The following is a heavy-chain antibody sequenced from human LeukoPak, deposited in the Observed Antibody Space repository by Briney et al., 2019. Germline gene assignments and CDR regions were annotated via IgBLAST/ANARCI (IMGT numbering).Heavy chain of an antibody. J-gene: IGHJ5*02. CDR1: GYSISSGYY. D-gene: IGHD1-26*01. Sequence: SETLSLTCAVSGYSISSGYYWGWIRQPPGKGLEWIGSIYHSGSTYYNPSLKSRVTISVDTSKNQFSLKLSSVTAADTAVYYCARHIRPFQLSGSSLNWFDPWGQGTLVTVSS. V-gene: IGHV4-38-2*01. CDR3: ARHIRPFQLSGSSLNWFDP. CDR2: IYHSGST.